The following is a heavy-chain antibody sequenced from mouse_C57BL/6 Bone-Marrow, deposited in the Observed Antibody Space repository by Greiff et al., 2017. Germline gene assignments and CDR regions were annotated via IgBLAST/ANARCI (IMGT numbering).Heavy chain of an antibody. Sequence: EVMLVESGGGLVKPGGSLKLSCAASGFTFSSYAMSWVRQTPEKRLEWVATISDGGSYTYYPDNVKGRFPISRDNAKNNLYLQMSHLKSEDTAMYYCARDSPPAYWGQGTLVTVSA. CDR2: ISDGGSYT. V-gene: IGHV5-4*01. CDR1: GFTFSSYA. D-gene: IGHD6-1*01. CDR3: ARDSPPAY. J-gene: IGHJ3*01.